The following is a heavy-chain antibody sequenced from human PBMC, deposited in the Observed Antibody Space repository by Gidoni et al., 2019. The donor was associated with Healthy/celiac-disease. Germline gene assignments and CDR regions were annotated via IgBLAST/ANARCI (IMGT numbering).Heavy chain of an antibody. CDR1: GFTFSSYS. CDR2: ISSSSSYI. V-gene: IGHV3-21*01. Sequence: EVQLVESGGGLVKPGGSLRLSCSASGFTFSSYSMNWVRQAPGKGLEWVSSISSSSSYIYYADSVKGRFTISRDNAKNSLYLQMNSLRAEDTAVYYCARDTMIVVVKVFDYWGQGTLVTVSS. J-gene: IGHJ4*02. CDR3: ARDTMIVVVKVFDY. D-gene: IGHD3-22*01.